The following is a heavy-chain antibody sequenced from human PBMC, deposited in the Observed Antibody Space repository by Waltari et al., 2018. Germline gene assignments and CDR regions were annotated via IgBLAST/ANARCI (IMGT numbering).Heavy chain of an antibody. CDR1: GVPFSSYA. J-gene: IGHJ5*01. CDR3: AREGLWFDY. V-gene: IGHV3-30-3*01. D-gene: IGHD5-12*01. Sequence: QVQLVESGGGVVQPGRSLRLSCAASGVPFSSYAMHWVRQAPGKGLEWVAVISYDGSNKYYADSVKGRFTISRDNSKNTLYLQMNSLRAEDTAVYYCAREGLWFDYWGQGTLVTVSS. CDR2: ISYDGSNK.